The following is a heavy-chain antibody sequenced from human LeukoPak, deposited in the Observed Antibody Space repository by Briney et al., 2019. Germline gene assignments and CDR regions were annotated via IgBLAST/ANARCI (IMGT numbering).Heavy chain of an antibody. CDR3: ARRLSGSYDFDY. Sequence: GESLQISAQGPVSSLTSYWIAWVRPMPGQGLEWMAIIYPSDFDTRYSPSFKGQVTISADKSISPAYLQWSSLKASDTAMYYCARRLSGSYDFDYWGQGTLVTVSS. J-gene: IGHJ4*02. CDR1: VSSLTSYW. V-gene: IGHV5-51*01. CDR2: IYPSDFDT. D-gene: IGHD1-26*01.